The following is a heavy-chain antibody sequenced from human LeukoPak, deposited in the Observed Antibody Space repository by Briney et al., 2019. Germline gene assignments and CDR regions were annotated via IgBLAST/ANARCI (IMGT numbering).Heavy chain of an antibody. CDR2: ITGSGGSA. D-gene: IGHD6-6*01. V-gene: IGHV3-23*01. CDR3: AKPVFYTTSSFDY. CDR1: GFTFSSYT. Sequence: GGSLRLSCAASGFTFSSYTMTWVRQAPGKGLEWVSAITGSGGSAYYADSVKGRFIISRDNSKNTLYLQMNSLRAEDTAVYYRAKPVFYTTSSFDYWGQGTLVTVSS. J-gene: IGHJ4*02.